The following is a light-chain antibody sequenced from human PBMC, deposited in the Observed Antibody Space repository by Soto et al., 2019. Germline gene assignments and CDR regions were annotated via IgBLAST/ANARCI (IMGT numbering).Light chain of an antibody. CDR2: GAS. CDR1: QSVSSN. Sequence: EIVMTQSPATLSVSPGERATLSCRASQSVSSNLAWYHQKPDQAPRLLIYGASTRATGIPVRFSGSGSETEFTLTISSLQSEDFAVYYCQQYNNWPPGRTFGQGTKLEIK. J-gene: IGKJ2*01. V-gene: IGKV3-15*01. CDR3: QQYNNWPPGRT.